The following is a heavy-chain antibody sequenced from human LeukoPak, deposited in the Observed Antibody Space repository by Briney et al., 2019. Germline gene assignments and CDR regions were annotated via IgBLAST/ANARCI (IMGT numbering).Heavy chain of an antibody. Sequence: GGSLRLPCAASGFTFSSYAMSWVRQAPGKGLEWVSAISGSGGSTYYADSVKGRFTISRDNSKNTLYLQMNSLRAEDTAVYYCAKEYYDFWSGYPHDYWGQGTLVTVSS. V-gene: IGHV3-23*01. CDR3: AKEYYDFWSGYPHDY. CDR2: ISGSGGST. CDR1: GFTFSSYA. D-gene: IGHD3-3*01. J-gene: IGHJ4*02.